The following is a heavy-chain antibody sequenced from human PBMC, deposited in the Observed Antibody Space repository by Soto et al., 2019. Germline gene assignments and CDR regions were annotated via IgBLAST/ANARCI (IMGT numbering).Heavy chain of an antibody. V-gene: IGHV4-31*03. CDR1: GGSISSGDYY. J-gene: IGHJ5*02. CDR2: IYYSGST. D-gene: IGHD3-9*01. CDR3: AREGLGVDLKMNWFDP. Sequence: HSETLSLTCPLSGGSISSGDYYWSWIRQHPGKGLEWIGYIYYSGSTYYNPSLKSRVTISVDTSKNQFSLKLSSVTAADTAVYYCAREGLGVDLKMNWFDPWGQGTLVTVSS.